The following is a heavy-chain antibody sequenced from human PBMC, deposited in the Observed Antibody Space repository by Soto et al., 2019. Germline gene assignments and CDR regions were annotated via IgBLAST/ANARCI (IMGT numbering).Heavy chain of an antibody. Sequence: SVKVSCKASGGTFSSYAISWVRQAPGQGLEWMGGIIPIFGTANYAQKFQGRVTITADKSTSTAYMELSSLRSEDTAVYYCARDFYDFWSGYYPENYYFDYWGQGTLVTVSS. CDR1: GGTFSSYA. V-gene: IGHV1-69*06. J-gene: IGHJ4*02. CDR3: ARDFYDFWSGYYPENYYFDY. D-gene: IGHD3-3*01. CDR2: IIPIFGTA.